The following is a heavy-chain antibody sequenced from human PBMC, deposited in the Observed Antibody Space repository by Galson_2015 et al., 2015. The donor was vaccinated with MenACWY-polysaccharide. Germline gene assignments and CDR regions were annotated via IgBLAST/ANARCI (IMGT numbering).Heavy chain of an antibody. CDR3: AILWADSSASGMDV. V-gene: IGHV3-21*05. CDR2: INPRSACT. CDR1: GFTFSNYD. J-gene: IGHJ6*02. D-gene: IGHD6-6*01. Sequence: SLRLSCAASGFTFSNYDMNWVRQAPGQGLEWVSYINPRSACTHYADSAKGRITISRDNAKISLYLQMNRLSAEDTAVYSCAILWADSSASGMDVWGQGTPVTVSS.